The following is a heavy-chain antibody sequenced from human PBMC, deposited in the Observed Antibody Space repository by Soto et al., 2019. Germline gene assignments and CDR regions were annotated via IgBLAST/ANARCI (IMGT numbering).Heavy chain of an antibody. D-gene: IGHD2-21*02. Sequence: PGESLKISCRGVGYIFTSYWIAWVRQMPGKGLEWMGIISPFDSDTRYSPSFQGQVTISADKSITTAYLQWRSLKASDTAMYYGAGHERPGDPFAYWGQGTLVTVSS. CDR2: ISPFDSDT. CDR3: AGHERPGDPFAY. V-gene: IGHV5-51*01. CDR1: GYIFTSYW. J-gene: IGHJ4*02.